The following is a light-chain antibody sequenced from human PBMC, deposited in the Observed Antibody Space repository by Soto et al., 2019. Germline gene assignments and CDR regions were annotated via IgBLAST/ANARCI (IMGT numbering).Light chain of an antibody. J-gene: IGKJ2*03. Sequence: EIVMMQSPDTLAVAPGERATLSCRASQSIASNLSWYQQKPGQAPSRLIHGASKRATGVPDRFSGSGSGTEFTLTISSLQSEDFAVYFCQKYHNWTQHYSFGQGPKLQIK. CDR2: GAS. CDR1: QSIASN. V-gene: IGKV3-15*01. CDR3: QKYHNWTQHYS.